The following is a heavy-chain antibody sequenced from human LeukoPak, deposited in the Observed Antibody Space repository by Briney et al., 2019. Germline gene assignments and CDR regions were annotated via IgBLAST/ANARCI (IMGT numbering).Heavy chain of an antibody. D-gene: IGHD6-19*01. Sequence: ASVKVSCKASGYTFTTYDINWVRQATGQGLEWMGCMNPNSGYTGYAQKFQGRVTITRDTSISTAYMELSSLRSEDTAVYYCARVAGSIDYWGQGTLVTVAS. CDR2: MNPNSGYT. V-gene: IGHV1-8*03. CDR1: GYTFTTYD. CDR3: ARVAGSIDY. J-gene: IGHJ4*02.